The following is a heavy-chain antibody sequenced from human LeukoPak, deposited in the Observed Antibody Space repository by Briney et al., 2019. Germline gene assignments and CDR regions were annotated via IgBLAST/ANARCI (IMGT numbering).Heavy chain of an antibody. CDR3: AKSAYYDSSGHPSSFEY. CDR1: GFPFSSYA. CDR2: VSGSGGTT. Sequence: GSLRLSCAASGFPFSSYAMSWVRPAPGKGLEWVSAVSGSGGTTYYADSLKGRFTISRDNSKNTLYLQMNSLRAEDTAAYYCAKSAYYDSSGHPSSFEYWGQGTLVTVSS. D-gene: IGHD3-22*01. V-gene: IGHV3-23*01. J-gene: IGHJ4*02.